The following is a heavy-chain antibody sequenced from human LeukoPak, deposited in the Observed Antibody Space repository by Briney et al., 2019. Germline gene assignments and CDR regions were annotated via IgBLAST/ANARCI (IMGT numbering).Heavy chain of an antibody. V-gene: IGHV7-4-1*02. Sequence: ASVKVSCKASGYTFTTYAMIWVRQAPGQGLEWMGWINTNTGNPTYAQGFTGRFVFSLDTSVTTAYLQISSLKAEYTAIYHCARVNVEPHAGGSYYYHGMDVWGQGTTVTVSS. CDR2: INTNTGNP. J-gene: IGHJ6*02. CDR1: GYTFTTYA. CDR3: ARVNVEPHAGGSYYYHGMDV. D-gene: IGHD1-14*01.